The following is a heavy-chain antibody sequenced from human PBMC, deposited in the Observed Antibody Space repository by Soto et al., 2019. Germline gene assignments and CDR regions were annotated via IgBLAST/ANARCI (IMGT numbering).Heavy chain of an antibody. D-gene: IGHD1-26*01. Sequence: QLQLQESGSGLVKPSQTLSLTCAVSGDSISSGGYSWSWIRQPPGKGLEWIGYIYHSGSTYYNPSHNSHVNFSVDRSKNQFSLTLRSVTAADTAVYFCASSGTVGANAFDYWGQGTQVTVSS. J-gene: IGHJ4*02. CDR3: ASSGTVGANAFDY. CDR1: GDSISSGGYS. CDR2: IYHSGST. V-gene: IGHV4-30-2*01.